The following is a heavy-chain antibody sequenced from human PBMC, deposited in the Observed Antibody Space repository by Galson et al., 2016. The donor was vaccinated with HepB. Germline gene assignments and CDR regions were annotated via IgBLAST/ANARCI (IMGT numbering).Heavy chain of an antibody. CDR1: RGSFSGYY. CDR2: INPSGSP. CDR3: VLGMGGTEF. Sequence: SETLSLTCAVYRGSFSGYYWTWIRQPPGKGLEWIGEINPSGSPNYTPSLKSRVPTSVDTSKKQLSLKLSSVTAADTAVYYCVLGMGGTEFWGQGSLVTVSS. D-gene: IGHD1-26*01. J-gene: IGHJ4*02. V-gene: IGHV4-34*01.